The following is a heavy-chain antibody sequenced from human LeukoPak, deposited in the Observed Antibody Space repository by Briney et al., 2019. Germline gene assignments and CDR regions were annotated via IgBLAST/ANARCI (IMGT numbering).Heavy chain of an antibody. CDR2: ISSNGGNT. CDR1: GFTFRNYA. Sequence: GGPLRLSCAASGFTFRNYAMHWLRQAPGKGLEYVSGISSNGGNTYYADSVKGRFTITRDNSKNTLYVQMSSLRVEDTAVYYCVKLSSRVSQTIDYWGQGTLVTVSS. V-gene: IGHV3-64*03. J-gene: IGHJ4*02. D-gene: IGHD6-13*01. CDR3: VKLSSRVSQTIDY.